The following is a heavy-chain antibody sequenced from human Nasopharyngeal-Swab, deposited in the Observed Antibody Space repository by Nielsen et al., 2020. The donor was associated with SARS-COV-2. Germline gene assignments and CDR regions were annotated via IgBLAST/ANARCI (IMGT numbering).Heavy chain of an antibody. CDR2: ISWNSGST. V-gene: IGHV3-9*01. D-gene: IGHD5-18*01. CDR3: ARERVDTAMVKYFDY. Sequence: SLKISCAASGFTFDDYAMHWVRQAPGKGLEWVSGISWNSGSTGYADSVKGRFTISRDNAKNSLYLQMNSLRDEDTAVYYCARERVDTAMVKYFDYWGQGTLVTVSS. CDR1: GFTFDDYA. J-gene: IGHJ4*02.